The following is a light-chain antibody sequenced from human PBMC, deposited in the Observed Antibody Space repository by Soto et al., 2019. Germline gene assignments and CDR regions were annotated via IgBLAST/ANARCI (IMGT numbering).Light chain of an antibody. J-gene: IGLJ1*01. CDR1: SSEVGGYNY. Sequence: QSVLTQPASVSGSPGQSITISCTGTSSEVGGYNYVSWNQQHPGKAPKLMIYDVSNRPSGVSNRFSGSKSGHPAFLIIFWLQAEDEADYYCSSYTSSSPSFGTGTKVTVL. CDR2: DVS. CDR3: SSYTSSSPS. V-gene: IGLV2-14*03.